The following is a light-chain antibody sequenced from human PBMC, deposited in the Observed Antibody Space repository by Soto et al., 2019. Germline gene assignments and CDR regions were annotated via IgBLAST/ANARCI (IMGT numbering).Light chain of an antibody. CDR2: EGD. J-gene: IGLJ2*01. V-gene: IGLV2-23*03. CDR1: SSDVGSYNL. Sequence: QSVLTQPASVSGSPGQSIAISCTGTSSDVGSYNLVSWYQQHPGKAPKLMIYEGDKRPSGLSDRFSGSNSGNTASLTISGLQDEDEDDYYCFASAGSITVFGGGTKVTVL. CDR3: FASAGSITV.